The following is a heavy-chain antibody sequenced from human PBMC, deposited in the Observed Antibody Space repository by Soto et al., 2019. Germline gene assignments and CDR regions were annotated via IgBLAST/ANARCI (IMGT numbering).Heavy chain of an antibody. CDR1: GGSISSYY. D-gene: IGHD6-13*01. V-gene: IGHV4-59*08. J-gene: IGHJ2*01. Sequence: QVQLQESGPGLVKPSETLSLTCTVSGGSISSYYWSWIRQPPGKGLEWIGYIYYSGSTNYNPSLRGRFTLSGDPSTNLFSLELSSVPAAGTAVYYCARLTPPGSSRWYPAWYFDLWGRGTLVTVSS. CDR2: IYYSGST. CDR3: ARLTPPGSSRWYPAWYFDL.